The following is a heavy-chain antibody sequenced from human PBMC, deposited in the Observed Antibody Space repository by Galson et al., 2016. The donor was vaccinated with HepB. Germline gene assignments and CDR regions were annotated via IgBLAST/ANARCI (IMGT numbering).Heavy chain of an antibody. CDR2: IFSVDAT. CDR1: GFTVSGKY. J-gene: IGHJ3*02. V-gene: IGHV3-53*01. CDR3: EGYSDPFDI. D-gene: IGHD3-22*01. Sequence: SLRLSCAASGFTVSGKYMSWARQAPGKGLEWVAVIFSVDATYYRDSVKGRSTISRDNSKNTLYLQMNNLRAEDTAVYYCEGYSDPFDIWGQGTMVTVSS.